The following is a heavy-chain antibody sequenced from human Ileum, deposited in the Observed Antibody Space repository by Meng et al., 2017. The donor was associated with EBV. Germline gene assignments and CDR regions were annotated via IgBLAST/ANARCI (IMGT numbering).Heavy chain of an antibody. D-gene: IGHD1-14*01. CDR3: ARGRRNEPLFDY. J-gene: IGHJ4*02. Sequence: QVQLVQSGAEVKKPGSSVKVACKTSGGSFSTHTFSWVRQAPGQGLEWLGGLIAVFDKTKAAPRFQDRVTFTADESTSTAYMELSSLTFDDTAVYFCARGRRNEPLFDYWGQGTLVTVVS. CDR2: LIAVFDKT. V-gene: IGHV1-69*13. CDR1: GGSFSTHT.